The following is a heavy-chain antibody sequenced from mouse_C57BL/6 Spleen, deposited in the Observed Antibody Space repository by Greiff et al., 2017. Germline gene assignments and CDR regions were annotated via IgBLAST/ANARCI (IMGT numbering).Heavy chain of an antibody. J-gene: IGHJ2*01. D-gene: IGHD3-3*01. V-gene: IGHV3-6*01. CDR3: ARDAGDGFDY. Sequence: EVKLMESGPGLVKPSQSLSLTCSVTGYSITSGYYWNWIRQFPGNKLEWMGYISYDGSNNYNPSLKNRISITRDTSKNQFFLKLNSVTTEDTATYYCARDAGDGFDYWGQGTTLTVSS. CDR1: GYSITSGYY. CDR2: ISYDGSN.